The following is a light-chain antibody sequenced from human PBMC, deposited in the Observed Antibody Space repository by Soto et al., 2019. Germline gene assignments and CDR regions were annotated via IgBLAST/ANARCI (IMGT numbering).Light chain of an antibody. CDR2: GAS. CDR3: QQYNNWYT. CDR1: QSVSSN. Sequence: VMTQSPATLSISPGERATLSCRASQSVSSNLAWYQQKPGQAPRLLIYGASTRATGVPARFTGNGFGTEFPLAISILQSEDFGFYYCQQYNNWYTFGQGTKLEIK. J-gene: IGKJ2*01. V-gene: IGKV3-15*01.